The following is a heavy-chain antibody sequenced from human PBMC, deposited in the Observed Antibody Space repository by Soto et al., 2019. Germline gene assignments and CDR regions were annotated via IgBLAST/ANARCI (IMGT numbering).Heavy chain of an antibody. J-gene: IGHJ4*02. Sequence: KFQGRVTITRDTSASTAYMELSSLRSEDTAVYYCAKDLREMATIRPDYWGQGILVTVSS. D-gene: IGHD5-12*01. V-gene: IGHV1-3*01. CDR3: AKDLREMATIRPDY.